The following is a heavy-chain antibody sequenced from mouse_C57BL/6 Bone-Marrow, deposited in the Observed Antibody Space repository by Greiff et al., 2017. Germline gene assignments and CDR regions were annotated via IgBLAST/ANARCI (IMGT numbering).Heavy chain of an antibody. CDR2: IYPGSGST. Sequence: QVQLQQPGAELVKPGASVKMSCKASGYTFTSYWITWVKQRPGQGLEWIGDIYPGSGSTNYNEKFKSKATLTVDTSSSTAYMQLSSLTSEDSAVYYCARFRGHYYGAGFAYWGQGTLVTVSA. V-gene: IGHV1-55*01. CDR3: ARFRGHYYGAGFAY. CDR1: GYTFTSYW. J-gene: IGHJ3*01. D-gene: IGHD1-1*01.